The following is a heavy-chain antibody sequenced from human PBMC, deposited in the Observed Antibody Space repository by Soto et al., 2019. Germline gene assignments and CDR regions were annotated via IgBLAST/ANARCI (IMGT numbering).Heavy chain of an antibody. CDR2: LHSGGDT. V-gene: IGHV3-53*04. CDR3: ARDGPYYYASRMDV. Sequence: EVQLVESGGGLVQSGGSLRLSCVASGIPVSSNYMTWVRQAPGKGLEWVSVLHSGGDTYYANSVKGRFTISRHDSTNTVFLQMNSLTAEDTAVYYCARDGPYYYASRMDVWGQGTTVTVSS. D-gene: IGHD3-10*01. CDR1: GIPVSSNY. J-gene: IGHJ6*02.